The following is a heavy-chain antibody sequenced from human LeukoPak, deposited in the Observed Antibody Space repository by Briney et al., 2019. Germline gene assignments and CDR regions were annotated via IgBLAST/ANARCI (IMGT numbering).Heavy chain of an antibody. CDR1: GGSISSGDYY. D-gene: IGHD2-2*01. V-gene: IGHV4-30-4*01. J-gene: IGHJ6*02. CDR2: IYYSGST. Sequence: SETLSLTCTVSGGSISSGDYYWSWIRQPPGTGLEWIGYIYYSGSTYYNPSLKSRVTISVDTSKNQFSLKLSSVTAADTAVYYCARGYCSSTSCYLLHYYYYGMDVWGQGTTVTVS. CDR3: ARGYCSSTSCYLLHYYYYGMDV.